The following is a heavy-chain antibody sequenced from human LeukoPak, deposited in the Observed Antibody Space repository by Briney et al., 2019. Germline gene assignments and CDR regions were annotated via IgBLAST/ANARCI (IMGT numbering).Heavy chain of an antibody. Sequence: GASVKVSCKASGYTFTSYGISWVRQAPGQGLEWMGWINPNSGGTNYAQKFQGRVTMTRDTSISTAYMELSRLRSDDTAVYYCARSPDYDSSGYPINYWGQGTLVTVSS. D-gene: IGHD3-22*01. J-gene: IGHJ4*02. CDR3: ARSPDYDSSGYPINY. V-gene: IGHV1-2*02. CDR2: INPNSGGT. CDR1: GYTFTSYG.